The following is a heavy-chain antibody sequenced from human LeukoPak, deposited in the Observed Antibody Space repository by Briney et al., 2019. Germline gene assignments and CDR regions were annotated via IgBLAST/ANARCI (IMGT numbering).Heavy chain of an antibody. J-gene: IGHJ4*02. V-gene: IGHV3-23*01. Sequence: GGSLRLSCAASGFTFSSYAMSWVRQAPGKGLEWVSAISGSGGSTYYADSVKGRFTISRDNSKNTLYLQMNSLRAEDTAVYYCAKVPHYYYDSGGYYWGGQGTLVTVSS. CDR2: ISGSGGST. CDR1: GFTFSSYA. D-gene: IGHD3-22*01. CDR3: AKVPHYYYDSGGYYW.